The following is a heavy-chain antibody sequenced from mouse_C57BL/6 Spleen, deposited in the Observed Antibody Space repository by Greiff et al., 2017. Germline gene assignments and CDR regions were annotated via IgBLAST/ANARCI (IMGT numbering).Heavy chain of an antibody. CDR2: IWRGGST. V-gene: IGHV2-5*01. J-gene: IGHJ1*03. CDR1: GFSLTSYG. CDR3: AKNWGPLITTEVKEDWYFDV. D-gene: IGHD1-1*01. Sequence: QVQLQQSGPGLVQPSQSLSITCTVSGFSLTSYGVHWVRQSPGKGLEWLGVIWRGGSTDYNAAFMSRLSITKDNSKCQVYFKMNSLQADDTAIYYCAKNWGPLITTEVKEDWYFDVWGTGTTVTVSS.